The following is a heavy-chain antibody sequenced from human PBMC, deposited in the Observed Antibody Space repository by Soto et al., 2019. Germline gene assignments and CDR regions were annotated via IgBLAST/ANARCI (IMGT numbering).Heavy chain of an antibody. CDR3: ARSVRKRGXSGYDRSYYYYYYGMDV. CDR1: GYTFTSYY. J-gene: IGHJ6*02. V-gene: IGHV1-46*01. CDR2: INPSGGST. Sequence: ASVKVSCKASGYTFTSYYMHWVRQAPGQGLEWMGIINPSGGSTSYAQKFQGRVTMTRDTSTSTVYMELSSLRSEDTAVYYCARSVRKRGXSGYDRSYYYYYYGMDVWGQGTTVTVSS. D-gene: IGHD5-12*01.